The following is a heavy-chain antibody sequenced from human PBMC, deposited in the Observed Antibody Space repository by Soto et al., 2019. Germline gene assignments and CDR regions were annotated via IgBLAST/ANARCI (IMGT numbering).Heavy chain of an antibody. CDR3: ARDIVLVPAAGPGLGPRYHYSGMDV. Sequence: ASVKVSCKASGYTFTNYGISWVRQAPGQGLEWMGWISTYNGNTNDAQKLQGRVTMTTDTSTSTAYMELRSLRSDDTAVYYCARDIVLVPAAGPGLGPRYHYSGMDVWGQGTTVTVSS. CDR2: ISTYNGNT. J-gene: IGHJ6*02. CDR1: GYTFTNYG. D-gene: IGHD2-2*01. V-gene: IGHV1-18*01.